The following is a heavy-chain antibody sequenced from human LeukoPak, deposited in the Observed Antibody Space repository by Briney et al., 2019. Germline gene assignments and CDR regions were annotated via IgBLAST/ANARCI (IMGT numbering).Heavy chain of an antibody. V-gene: IGHV4-59*01. Sequence: SETLSLTCTVSGGSIRSYYWSWIRQPPGKGLECIWYIYYIGSTNYNPSLKSRVTISLDTSKSQFSLKLTSVTPADTAVYYCARGSSSGRSGHDAFDIWGQGTMVTVSS. D-gene: IGHD3-10*01. CDR1: GGSIRSYY. CDR2: IYYIGST. J-gene: IGHJ3*02. CDR3: ARGSSSGRSGHDAFDI.